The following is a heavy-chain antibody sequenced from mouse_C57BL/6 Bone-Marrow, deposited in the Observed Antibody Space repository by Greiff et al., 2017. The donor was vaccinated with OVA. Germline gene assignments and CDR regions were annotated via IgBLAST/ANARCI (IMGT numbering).Heavy chain of an antibody. D-gene: IGHD5-2*01. CDR2: IRSKSNNYAT. V-gene: IGHV10-1*01. CDR1: GFSFHTYA. Sequence: PLVASGGCFVQPKGSLPLSCAASGFSFHTYAMYLVRHAPGPGLDWVARIRSKSNNYATYYADSVKDRFTISRDDSESMLYLQMNNLKTEDTAMYYCVRHEYSRAMDYWGQGTSVTVSS. CDR3: VRHEYSRAMDY. J-gene: IGHJ4*01.